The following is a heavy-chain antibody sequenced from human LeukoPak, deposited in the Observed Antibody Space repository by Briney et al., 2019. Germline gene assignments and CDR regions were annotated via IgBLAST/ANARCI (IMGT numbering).Heavy chain of an antibody. CDR2: IRSKTDGGTT. CDR3: Q. Sequence: GGSLRLSCAASGFTFSDAWMTWVRQAPGKGLEWVGRIRSKTDGGTTDYAVSVQGRFTISRDDSKNTLYLQMSSLKTEDTAEYFQQWGQGTLVTVSS. V-gene: IGHV3-15*01. CDR1: GFTFSDAW. J-gene: IGHJ1*01.